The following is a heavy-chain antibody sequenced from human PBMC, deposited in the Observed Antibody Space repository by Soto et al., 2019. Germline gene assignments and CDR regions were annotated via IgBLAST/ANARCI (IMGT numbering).Heavy chain of an antibody. CDR2: IYYSGST. J-gene: IGHJ4*02. CDR1: GGSISSYY. CDR3: ARRWGGTFDY. V-gene: IGHV4-59*01. Sequence: QVQLQESGPGLVKPSETLSLTCTVSGGSISSYYWSWIRQPPGKGLEWIGYIYYSGSTNYNPSLTSPVTISVYTSKNQFSLKLSSVTAADTAVYYCARRWGGTFDYWGQGTLVTVSS. D-gene: IGHD2-21*01.